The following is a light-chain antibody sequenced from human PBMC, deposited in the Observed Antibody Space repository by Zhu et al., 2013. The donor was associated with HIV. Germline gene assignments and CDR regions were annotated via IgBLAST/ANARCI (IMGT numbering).Light chain of an antibody. CDR1: HSLLHTSNRMHY. CDR2: WAS. V-gene: IGKV4-1*01. CDR3: QQYYSSPYT. Sequence: DIVLTQSPDSLAVSLGERATIKCKSSHSLLHTSNRMHYVAWYQQRAGLSPRLLFYWASTRESGVPDRFSASGSGTDFTLTISSLQAEDVALYYCQQYYSSPYTFGQGTKLEIK. J-gene: IGKJ2*01.